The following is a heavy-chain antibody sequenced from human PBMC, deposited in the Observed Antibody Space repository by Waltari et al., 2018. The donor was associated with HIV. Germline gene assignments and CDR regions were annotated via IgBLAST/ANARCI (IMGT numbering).Heavy chain of an antibody. CDR1: GYTFTSYG. Sequence: QVQLVQSGAEVQKPGASAKVPCKASGYTFTSYGRSRGRQAPGQGLEWMGWISAYNGNTNHAQKFQGRVSMTTDTSTSTANMELRSLRSDDTAVYYCARVGCSSASCRGLFDYWGQGTLVTVSS. CDR2: ISAYNGNT. D-gene: IGHD2-2*01. CDR3: ARVGCSSASCRGLFDY. V-gene: IGHV1-18*01. J-gene: IGHJ4*02.